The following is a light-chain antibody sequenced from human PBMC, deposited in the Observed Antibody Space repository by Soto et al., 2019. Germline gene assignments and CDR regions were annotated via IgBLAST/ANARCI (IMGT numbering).Light chain of an antibody. V-gene: IGKV1-5*01. CDR3: QQYNSYSWT. CDR2: DAS. J-gene: IGKJ1*01. CDR1: QSISSW. Sequence: DIQMTQSPSTLSAAVGDRITITCRASQSISSWLAWYQHKPGKAPKLLIYDASSLESGVPSRFSGSGSGTEFTLTISSLQPDDFATYYYQQYNSYSWTFGQGTKVEIK.